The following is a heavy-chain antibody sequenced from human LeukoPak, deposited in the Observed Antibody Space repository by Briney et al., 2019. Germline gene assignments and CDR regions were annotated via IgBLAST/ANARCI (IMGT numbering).Heavy chain of an antibody. CDR2: IYHSGST. V-gene: IGHV4-30-2*01. D-gene: IGHD4-11*01. Sequence: PSETLSLTCTVSGGSISSGGYYWSWIRQPPGKGLEWIGYIYHSGSTYYNPSLKSRVTISVDRSKNQFSLKLSSVTAADTAVYYCARKPTEGYYCMDVWGKGTTVTVSS. J-gene: IGHJ6*03. CDR1: GGSISSGGYY. CDR3: ARKPTEGYYCMDV.